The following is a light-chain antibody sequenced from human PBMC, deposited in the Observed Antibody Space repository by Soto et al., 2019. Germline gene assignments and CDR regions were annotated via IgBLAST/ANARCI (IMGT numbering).Light chain of an antibody. CDR1: QTINKW. V-gene: IGKV1-5*01. CDR2: DAS. J-gene: IGKJ1*01. CDR3: QQYSDYAS. Sequence: DIQMTQSPSTLSASVGDRVTITCRASQTINKWLAWYQQKAGKAPQLLISDASSLQSGVPSRFSGSGSGTEFTLTISSLRPEDFATYYCQQYSDYASFGHGTKVEIK.